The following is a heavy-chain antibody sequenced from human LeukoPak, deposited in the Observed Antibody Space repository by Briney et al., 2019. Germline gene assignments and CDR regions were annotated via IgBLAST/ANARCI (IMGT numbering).Heavy chain of an antibody. J-gene: IGHJ4*02. V-gene: IGHV3-53*01. CDR3: ARSVVVAAFDY. CDR2: IYSGGST. Sequence: GGSLRLSCAASGFTVSSNYMSWVRQAPGKGLEWVSVIYSGGSTYYADSVKGRFTISRDNSKNTLYLQMNSLRAEDTAVYYCARSVVVAAFDYWGQGTLVTVSS. D-gene: IGHD2-15*01. CDR1: GFTVSSNY.